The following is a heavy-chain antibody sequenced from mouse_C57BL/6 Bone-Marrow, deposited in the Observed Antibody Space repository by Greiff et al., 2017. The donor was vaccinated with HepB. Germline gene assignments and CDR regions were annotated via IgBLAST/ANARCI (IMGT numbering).Heavy chain of an antibody. V-gene: IGHV1-39*01. D-gene: IGHD1-1*01. CDR3: ARRGYGSSPWYFDV. CDR1: GYSFTDYN. Sequence: VQLKQSGPELVKPGASVKISCKASGYSFTDYNMNWVKQSSGKSLEWIGVINPNYGTTSFNQKFKGKATLTVDQSSSTAYMQLNSLTSEDSAVYYCARRGYGSSPWYFDVWGTGTTVTVSS. J-gene: IGHJ1*03. CDR2: INPNYGTT.